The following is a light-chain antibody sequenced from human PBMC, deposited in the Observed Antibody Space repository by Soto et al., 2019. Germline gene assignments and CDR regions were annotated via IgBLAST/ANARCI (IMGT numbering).Light chain of an antibody. CDR3: SSYTSSSTLGV. Sequence: QSVLTQPASVSGFPGQSITISCTGTSSDVGYYDYVSWYQQHPGKAPKLMIYAVSSRPSGVSNRFSGSKSGNTASLTISGLQAEDEADYYCSSYTSSSTLGVFGTGTKVTVL. V-gene: IGLV2-14*01. J-gene: IGLJ1*01. CDR2: AVS. CDR1: SSDVGYYDY.